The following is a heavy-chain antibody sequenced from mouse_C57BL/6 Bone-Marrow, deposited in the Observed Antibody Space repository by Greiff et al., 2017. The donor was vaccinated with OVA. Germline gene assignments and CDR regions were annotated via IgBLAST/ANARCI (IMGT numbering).Heavy chain of an antibody. CDR3: ARLNALITTNKWYFDV. Sequence: EVKLMESGGGLVQPGGSLKLSCAASGFTFSDYYMYWVRQTPEKRLEWVAYISNGGGSTYYPDTVKGRFTISRDNAKNTLYLQMSRLKSEDTAMYYCARLNALITTNKWYFDVWGTGTTVTVSS. V-gene: IGHV5-12*01. D-gene: IGHD1-1*01. J-gene: IGHJ1*03. CDR1: GFTFSDYY. CDR2: ISNGGGST.